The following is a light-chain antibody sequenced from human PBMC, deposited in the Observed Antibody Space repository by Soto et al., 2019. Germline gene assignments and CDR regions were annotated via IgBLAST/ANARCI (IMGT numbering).Light chain of an antibody. J-gene: IGKJ4*01. CDR1: QSISSY. CDR2: AAS. CDR3: QQSYSTPPT. Sequence: DIQLTQSPSSLSASVGDRFSISCRASQSISSYLNWYQHKPGKAPKLLIYAASSLQSGVPSRFSGSGSGTDFTLTISSLQPEDFATYYCQQSYSTPPTFGGGTKVDIK. V-gene: IGKV1-39*01.